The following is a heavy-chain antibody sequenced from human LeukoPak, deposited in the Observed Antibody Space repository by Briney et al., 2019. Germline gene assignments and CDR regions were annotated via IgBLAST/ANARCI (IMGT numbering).Heavy chain of an antibody. CDR1: GGAFSSNA. CDR3: ASVNYYDSSGNYRLDY. J-gene: IGHJ4*02. D-gene: IGHD3-22*01. V-gene: IGHV1-69*13. CDR2: IIPIFGTS. Sequence: SVKVSCKASGGAFSSNAISWVRQAPRQGLEWMGGIIPIFGTSNYAQKFQGRVTITADESMSTAYMELSSLRSEDTASYYCASVNYYDSSGNYRLDYWGQGTLVTVSS.